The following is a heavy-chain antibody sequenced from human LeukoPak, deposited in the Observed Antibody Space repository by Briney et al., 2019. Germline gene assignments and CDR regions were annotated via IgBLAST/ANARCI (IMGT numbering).Heavy chain of an antibody. CDR3: ARGSVVVPAAMEFDY. CDR1: GGSISSYY. J-gene: IGHJ4*02. D-gene: IGHD2-2*01. CDR2: IYYSGST. V-gene: IGHV4-59*01. Sequence: SETLSLTCTVSGGSISSYYWSWIRQPPGKGLEWIGYIYYSGSTNYNPSLKSRVTISVDTSKNQFSLKLSSVTAADTAVYYCARGSVVVPAAMEFDYWGQGTLVTVSS.